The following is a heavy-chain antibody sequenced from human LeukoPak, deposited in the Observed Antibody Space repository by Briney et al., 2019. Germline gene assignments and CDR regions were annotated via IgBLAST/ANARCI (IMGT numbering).Heavy chain of an antibody. CDR1: GGSISSHY. D-gene: IGHD5-24*01. CDR2: IYYSGST. CDR3: ARAERARYYYYMDV. Sequence: PSETLSLTCTVSGGSISSHYWSWIRQPPGKGLKWIGYIYYSGSTKYNPSLKSRVTISVDTSKNQFSLKLSSVTAADTAVYYCARAERARYYYYMDVWGKGTTVTVSS. V-gene: IGHV4-59*11. J-gene: IGHJ6*03.